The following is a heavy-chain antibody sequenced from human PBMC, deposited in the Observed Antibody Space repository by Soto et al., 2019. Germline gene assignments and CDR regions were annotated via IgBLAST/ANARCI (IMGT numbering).Heavy chain of an antibody. V-gene: IGHV1-2*04. CDR3: ARETVVVPAAMGPYYYGMDV. D-gene: IGHD2-2*01. CDR1: GYTFTGYY. CDR2: INPNSGGT. J-gene: IGHJ6*02. Sequence: ASVKVSCKASGYTFTGYYMHWVRQDPGQGLEWMGWINPNSGGTNYAQKFQGWVTMTRDTSISTAYMELSRLRSDDTAVYYCARETVVVPAAMGPYYYGMDVWGQGTTVTVSS.